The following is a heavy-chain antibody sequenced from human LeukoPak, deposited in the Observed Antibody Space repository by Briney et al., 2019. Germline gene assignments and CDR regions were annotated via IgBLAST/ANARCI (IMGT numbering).Heavy chain of an antibody. CDR1: GYTFTGYW. J-gene: IGHJ4*02. D-gene: IGHD3-22*01. Sequence: GASVKVSCKAFGYTFTGYWMHWVRQAPGQGLEWMGGIIPIFGTANYAQKFQGRVTITADESTSTAYMELSSLRSEDTAVYYCARCPLKDYYDSSGYCPFDYWGQGTLVTVSS. CDR3: ARCPLKDYYDSSGYCPFDY. CDR2: IIPIFGTA. V-gene: IGHV1-69*13.